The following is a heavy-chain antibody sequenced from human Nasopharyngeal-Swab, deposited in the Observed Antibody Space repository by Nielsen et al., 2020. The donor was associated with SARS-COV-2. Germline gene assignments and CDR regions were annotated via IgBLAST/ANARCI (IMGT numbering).Heavy chain of an antibody. D-gene: IGHD2-2*01. V-gene: IGHV4-34*01. Sequence: PGKGPEWIAEINHSGSTNYNPSLKSRVTLSGDTSMNQVSLEVSSVTAADTAVYYCARGLSGIVPAPILGLWPYYYYYYMDVWGKGTTVTVSS. CDR3: ARGLSGIVPAPILGLWPYYYYYYMDV. J-gene: IGHJ6*03. CDR2: INHSGST.